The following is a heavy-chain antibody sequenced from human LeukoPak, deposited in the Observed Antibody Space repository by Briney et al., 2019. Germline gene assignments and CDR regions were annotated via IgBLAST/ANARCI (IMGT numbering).Heavy chain of an antibody. CDR2: LSGSGGDT. Sequence: GGSLRLSCAASGFSFSSHVMHWARQAPGRGLEWVSCLSGSGGDTYYADFVKGRFTISRDNSKNTLNLQMNSLRAEDTGLYYCAKDQNYESSGYYGGVDCWGRGGLVTVSS. D-gene: IGHD3-22*01. V-gene: IGHV3-23*01. CDR1: GFSFSSHV. CDR3: AKDQNYESSGYYGGVDC. J-gene: IGHJ4*02.